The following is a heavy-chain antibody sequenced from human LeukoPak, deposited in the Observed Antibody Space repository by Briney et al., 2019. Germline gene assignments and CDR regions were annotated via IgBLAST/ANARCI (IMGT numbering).Heavy chain of an antibody. CDR3: ATGAGDFDH. V-gene: IGHV4-39*07. D-gene: IGHD1-14*01. CDR2: IYYSGST. Sequence: PSETLSLTCTVSGGSISSSSYYWGWIRQPPGKWLEWIGSIYYSGSTYYNPSLKSRVTISVDTSKNQFSLKLSSVTAADTAGYYCATGAGDFDHWGQGILVTVSS. CDR1: GGSISSSSYY. J-gene: IGHJ4*02.